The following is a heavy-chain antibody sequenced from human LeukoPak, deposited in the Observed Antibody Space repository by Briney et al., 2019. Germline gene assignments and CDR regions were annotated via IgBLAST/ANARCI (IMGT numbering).Heavy chain of an antibody. CDR3: ARIYGTRLDY. CDR2: INWDGGTT. J-gene: IGHJ4*02. D-gene: IGHD3-10*01. V-gene: IGHV3-20*01. CDR1: GSTFDDYG. Sequence: GGSLRLSCAASGSTFDDYGMSWVRQPPGKGLEWVSGINWDGGTTGYAASVRGRFTISRDNAKNSLYLQMNSLRAEDTAVYDCARIYGTRLDYWGQGNVVTVSS.